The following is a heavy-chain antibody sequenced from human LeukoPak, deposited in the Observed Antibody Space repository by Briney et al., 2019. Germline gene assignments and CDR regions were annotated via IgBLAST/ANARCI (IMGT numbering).Heavy chain of an antibody. CDR1: GHTLTELS. V-gene: IGHV1-24*01. CDR2: FDPEDGDT. CDR3: TSAGSLYDHVVGFWFDS. Sequence: VASVKVACRVSGHTLTELSIHWVRQAPGKGLEWMGGFDPEDGDTKYEQNFRGRVTMTEDTSADTVYMELRSLGSQDTATYYCTSAGSLYDHVVGFWFDSWGQGTLVTVSS. J-gene: IGHJ5*01. D-gene: IGHD3-16*01.